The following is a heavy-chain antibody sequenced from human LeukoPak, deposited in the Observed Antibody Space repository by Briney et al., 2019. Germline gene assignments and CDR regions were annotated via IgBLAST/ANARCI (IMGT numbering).Heavy chain of an antibody. CDR3: ASRAEDSSSWYYFDY. CDR2: INSDGSST. Sequence: PGGSLRLSCAASGFTFSSYWMHWVRQAPGKGLVWVSRINSDGSSTSYADSVKGRFTISRDNAKNTLYLQMNSLRAEDTAAYYCASRAEDSSSWYYFDYWGQGTLVTVSS. V-gene: IGHV3-74*01. CDR1: GFTFSSYW. J-gene: IGHJ4*02. D-gene: IGHD6-13*01.